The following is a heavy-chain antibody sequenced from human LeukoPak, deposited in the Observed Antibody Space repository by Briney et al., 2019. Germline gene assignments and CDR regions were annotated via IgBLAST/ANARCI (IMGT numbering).Heavy chain of an antibody. CDR1: GYTFTSYG. Sequence: WASVKVSCKASGYTFTSYGFSWVRQAPGQGLEWMGWISSYNGDTNYAQRVQDRVTMTTDTATSTAYMELRSLRSDDTAVYYCARVPLGDSSTYYYPKPDWFDPWGQGTLVIVSS. V-gene: IGHV1-18*01. D-gene: IGHD3-22*01. J-gene: IGHJ5*02. CDR3: ARVPLGDSSTYYYPKPDWFDP. CDR2: ISSYNGDT.